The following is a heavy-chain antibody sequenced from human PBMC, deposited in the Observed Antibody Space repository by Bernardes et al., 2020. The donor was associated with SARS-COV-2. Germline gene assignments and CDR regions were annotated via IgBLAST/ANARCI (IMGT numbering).Heavy chain of an antibody. Sequence: GSLRLSFAASGFTFEDYTMHWVRQVPGKGLEWVSLVSWDGSTTNYADSVKGRFIISRDSSRNTVHLQMDSLRKEDTALYYCATERQSLTVFGVGHDAFDFWGQGTMVTVSS. V-gene: IGHV3-43*01. CDR2: VSWDGSTT. J-gene: IGHJ3*01. CDR1: GFTFEDYT. CDR3: ATERQSLTVFGVGHDAFDF. D-gene: IGHD3-3*01.